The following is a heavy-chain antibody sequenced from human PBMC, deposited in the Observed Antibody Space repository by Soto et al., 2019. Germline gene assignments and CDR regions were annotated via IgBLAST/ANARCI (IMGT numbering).Heavy chain of an antibody. J-gene: IGHJ4*02. D-gene: IGHD3-9*01. CDR2: INPNSGGT. CDR3: ARGPYYDILTGYHIYFDY. Sequence: QAPGQGLEWMGWINPNSGGTNYAQKFQGWVTMTRDTSISTAYMELSRLRSDDTAVYYCARGPYYDILTGYHIYFDYWGQGTLVTVSS. V-gene: IGHV1-2*04.